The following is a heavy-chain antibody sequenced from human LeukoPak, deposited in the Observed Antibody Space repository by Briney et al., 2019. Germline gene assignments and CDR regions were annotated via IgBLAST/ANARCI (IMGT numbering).Heavy chain of an antibody. CDR2: IYYSGST. Sequence: PSQTLSLTCTDSGGSISSGSYYWSWIRQHPGKGLEWIGYIYYSGSTYYNPSLKSRVTISVDTSKNQFSLKLSSLTAADTAVYYCARLSLATSFDYWGQGTLVTVSS. D-gene: IGHD5-12*01. J-gene: IGHJ4*02. CDR1: GGSISSGSYY. V-gene: IGHV4-31*03. CDR3: ARLSLATSFDY.